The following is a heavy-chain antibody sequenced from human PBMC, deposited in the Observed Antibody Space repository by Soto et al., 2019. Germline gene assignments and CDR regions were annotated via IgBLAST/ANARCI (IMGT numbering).Heavy chain of an antibody. Sequence: SETLSLTCAVYGGSFSGYYWGWIRQPPGKGLEWIGEINHSGSTNYNPSLKSRVTISVDTSKNQFSLKLSSVTAADTAVYYCARALSIAVAGTPWGQGTLVTVSS. D-gene: IGHD6-19*01. CDR2: INHSGST. CDR1: GGSFSGYY. V-gene: IGHV4-34*01. CDR3: ARALSIAVAGTP. J-gene: IGHJ4*02.